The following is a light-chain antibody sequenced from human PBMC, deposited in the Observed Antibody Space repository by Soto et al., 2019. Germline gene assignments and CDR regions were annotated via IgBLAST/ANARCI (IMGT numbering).Light chain of an antibody. J-gene: IGKJ2*01. CDR3: QQTYSTPHT. CDR1: QSISSY. V-gene: IGKV1-39*01. CDR2: TAS. Sequence: DIQMTQSPSSLSASVGDRVTITCRASQSISSYLSWYQQKPGKAPNLLIFTASSLQSGVPSRFGGSGSGTDFTLTISSLQPEDFATYYCQQTYSTPHTFGQGTRLEIK.